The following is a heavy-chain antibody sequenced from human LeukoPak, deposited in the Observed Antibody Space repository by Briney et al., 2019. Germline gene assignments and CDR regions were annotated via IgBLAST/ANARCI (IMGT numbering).Heavy chain of an antibody. CDR2: IYTSGST. J-gene: IGHJ4*02. CDR1: GGSISSYY. D-gene: IGHD1-26*01. V-gene: IGHV4-4*07. Sequence: SETLSLTCTVSGGSISSYYWSWIRQPAGKGLEWIGRIYTSGSTNYDPSLKSRVTMSVDTSKNQFSLKLSSVTAADTAVYYCARDRSYSGSYYPFDYWGQGTLVTVSS. CDR3: ARDRSYSGSYYPFDY.